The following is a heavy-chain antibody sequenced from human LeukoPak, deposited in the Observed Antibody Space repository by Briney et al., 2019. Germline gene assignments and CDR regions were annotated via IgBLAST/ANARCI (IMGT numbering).Heavy chain of an antibody. V-gene: IGHV4-34*01. Sequence: SSETLSLTCAVYGGSFSTYYWSWIRQPPGKGLEWIGEINHSGSTYYNPSLKSRVTISVDTSKNQFSLKLSSVTAADTAVYYCARGRRNYYGSGSYMYWGQGTLVTVSS. CDR2: INHSGST. J-gene: IGHJ4*02. CDR1: GGSFSTYY. CDR3: ARGRRNYYGSGSYMY. D-gene: IGHD3-10*01.